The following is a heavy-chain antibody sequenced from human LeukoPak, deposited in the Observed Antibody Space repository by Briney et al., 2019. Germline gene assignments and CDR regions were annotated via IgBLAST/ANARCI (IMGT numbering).Heavy chain of an antibody. Sequence: PSETLSLTCAVYGGSFSGYYWSWIRQPPGKGLEWIGEINHSGSTNYNPSLKSRVTISVDMSKNQFSLKLSSVTAADTAVYYCARGHCSSTSCPEFDYWGQGTLVTVSS. CDR3: ARGHCSSTSCPEFDY. D-gene: IGHD2-2*01. CDR2: INHSGST. CDR1: GGSFSGYY. V-gene: IGHV4-34*01. J-gene: IGHJ4*02.